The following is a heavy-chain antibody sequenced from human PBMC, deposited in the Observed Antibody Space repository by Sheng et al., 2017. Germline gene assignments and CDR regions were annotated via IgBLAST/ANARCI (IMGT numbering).Heavy chain of an antibody. V-gene: IGHV4-38-2*02. CDR2: IYHSGST. D-gene: IGHD2-2*01. J-gene: IGHJ5*02. CDR1: GYSISSGYY. CDR3: ARDGGIVVVPAATVYNWFDP. Sequence: QVQLQESGPGLVNPSETLSLTCAVSGYSISSGYYWGWIRQPPGKGLEWIGSIYHSGSTYYNPSLKSRVTISVDTSKNQFSLKLSSVTAADTAVYYCARDGGIVVVPAATVYNWFDPWGQGTLGHRLL.